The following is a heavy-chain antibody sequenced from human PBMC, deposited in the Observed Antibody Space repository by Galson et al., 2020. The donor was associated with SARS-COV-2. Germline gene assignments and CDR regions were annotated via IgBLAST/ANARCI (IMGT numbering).Heavy chain of an antibody. J-gene: IGHJ4*02. CDR2: ISSSSSYI. V-gene: IGHV3-21*01. CDR1: GFTFSSYS. CDR3: ARDRRPITIFGVVIMGAGFDY. D-gene: IGHD3-3*01. Sequence: GESLKISCAASGFTFSSYSMNWVRQAPGKGLEWVSSISSSSSYIYYADSVKGRFTISRDNAKNSLYLQMNSLRAEDTAVYYCARDRRPITIFGVVIMGAGFDYWGQGTLVTVSS.